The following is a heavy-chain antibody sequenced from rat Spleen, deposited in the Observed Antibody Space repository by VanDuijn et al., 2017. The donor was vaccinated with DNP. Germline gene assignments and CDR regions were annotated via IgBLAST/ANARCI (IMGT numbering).Heavy chain of an antibody. CDR1: GFTFSDYN. V-gene: IGHV5S10*01. Sequence: EVQLVESGGGLVQPGRSLKLSCAASGFTFSDYNMAWVRQAPKKGLEWVANLIYDGSRTYYRDSVKGRFTISRDNAKSTLYLQMDSLRSEDTATYYCATFEGRDAWGQGTSVTVSS. CDR2: LIYDGSRT. D-gene: IGHD1-11*01. J-gene: IGHJ4*01. CDR3: ATFEGRDA.